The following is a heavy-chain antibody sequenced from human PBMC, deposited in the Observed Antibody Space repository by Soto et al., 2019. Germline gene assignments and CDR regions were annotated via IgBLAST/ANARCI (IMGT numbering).Heavy chain of an antibody. J-gene: IGHJ4*02. D-gene: IGHD3-10*01. CDR2: ISGVRDYI. CDR3: AREGVHNYTEYYFDY. V-gene: IGHV3-21*06. CDR1: GFTFSYYP. Sequence: GGSLRLSCAASGFTFSYYPLHWVRRAPGKGLEWVSSISGVRDYIRYADSVKGRFATSRDNAKTSLYLQMNSLTAEDTAVYYCAREGVHNYTEYYFDYWGQGTLVTVS.